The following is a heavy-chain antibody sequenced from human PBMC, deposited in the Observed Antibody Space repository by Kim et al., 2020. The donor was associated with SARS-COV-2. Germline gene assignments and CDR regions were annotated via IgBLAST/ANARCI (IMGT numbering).Heavy chain of an antibody. CDR3: ARGQQQLVGVVFNYFDY. D-gene: IGHD6-13*01. V-gene: IGHV4-34*01. CDR1: GGSFSGYY. CDR2: INHSGST. Sequence: SETLSLTCAVYGGSFSGYYWSWIRQPPGKGLEWIGEINHSGSTNYNPSLKSRVTISVDTSKNQFSLKLSSVTAADTAVYYCARGQQQLVGVVFNYFDYWGQVTLVTVSS. J-gene: IGHJ4*02.